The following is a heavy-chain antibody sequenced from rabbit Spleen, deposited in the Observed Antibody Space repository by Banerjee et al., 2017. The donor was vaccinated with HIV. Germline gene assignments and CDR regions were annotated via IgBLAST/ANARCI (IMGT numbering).Heavy chain of an antibody. D-gene: IGHD1-1*01. V-gene: IGHV1S45*01. CDR2: IDTNDGDT. CDR3: ARNYVNAFDP. CDR1: GVSLNDKDV. Sequence: QEQLTETGGGLVQPGGSLTLTCKASGVSLNDKDVMCWVRQAPGKGLEWIACIDTNDGDTDYANWPKGRFTISKTSSTTVTLQMTSLTAADTATYFCARNYVNAFDPWGPGTLVTVS. J-gene: IGHJ2*01.